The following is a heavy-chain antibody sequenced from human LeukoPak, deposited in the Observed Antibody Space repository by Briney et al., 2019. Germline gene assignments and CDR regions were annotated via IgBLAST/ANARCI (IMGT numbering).Heavy chain of an antibody. V-gene: IGHV3-66*01. J-gene: IGHJ4*02. D-gene: IGHD2-15*01. CDR3: ASPKVLGYCSGGSCSSINDY. CDR1: GFTVSNNY. CDR2: IYSAGTT. Sequence: GGSLRLSCGASGFTVSNNYISWVRQAPGKGLEWVSVIYSAGTTYYADSVKGRFTISRDSSKNTLYLQMNSLRAEDTAVYYCASPKVLGYCSGGSCSSINDYWGQGTLVTVSS.